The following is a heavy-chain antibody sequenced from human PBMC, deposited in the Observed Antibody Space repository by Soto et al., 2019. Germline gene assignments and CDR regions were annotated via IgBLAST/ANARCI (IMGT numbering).Heavy chain of an antibody. V-gene: IGHV3-30*01. CDR3: ARDGDCGSDCKALDY. D-gene: IGHD2-21*02. CDR1: GFVFSSYA. J-gene: IGHJ4*02. CDR2: ISYDGTNK. Sequence: QVQLVESGGGVVQPGRSLRLSCAASGFVFSSYAMHWVRQAPGKGLEWVAVISYDGTNKYYADSVKGRFTISRDNSKNTLYLQMNSLRTEDTAVYYCARDGDCGSDCKALDYWGQGTLVTVSS.